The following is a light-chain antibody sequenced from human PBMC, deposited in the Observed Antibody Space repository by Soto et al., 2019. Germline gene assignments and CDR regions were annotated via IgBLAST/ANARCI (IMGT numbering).Light chain of an antibody. CDR3: KQYYTYPRT. CDR2: AAS. CDR1: QTIMTY. J-gene: IGKJ1*01. V-gene: IGKV1-39*01. Sequence: DIQMTQSPSSLSASVGDEVTITCRASQTIMTYLNWYQLKPGKPPRLLIYAASTLQSGVPSRFSGSGSGTDFTLTISCLQSEDFATYYRKQYYTYPRTFGQGTKVDIK.